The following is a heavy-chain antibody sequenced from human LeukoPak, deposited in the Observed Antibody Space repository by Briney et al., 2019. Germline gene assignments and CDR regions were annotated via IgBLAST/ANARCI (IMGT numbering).Heavy chain of an antibody. V-gene: IGHV3-15*01. Sequence: PGGSLRLSCAASGFTFSSYAMSWVRQAPGKGLEWLGRIKSKTDGETTDYAAPVKGRITISRDDSKNTLYLQMNSLKTEDTAVYYCNTDSLVLNHWGQGTLVTVSS. CDR3: NTDSLVLNH. CDR1: GFTFSSYA. D-gene: IGHD3-16*01. CDR2: IKSKTDGETT. J-gene: IGHJ4*02.